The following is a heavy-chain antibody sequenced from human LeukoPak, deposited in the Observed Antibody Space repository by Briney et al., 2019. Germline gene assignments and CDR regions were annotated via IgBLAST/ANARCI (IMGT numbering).Heavy chain of an antibody. CDR2: INHSGST. V-gene: IGHV4-34*01. CDR3: ARMDGYNRPWWY. J-gene: IGHJ4*02. D-gene: IGHD5-24*01. Sequence: PSETLSLTCAVYGGSFSGYYWSWIRQPPGKGLEWIGEINHSGSTNYNPSLKSRVTISVDTSKNQFSLKLSSVTAADTAVYYCARMDGYNRPWWYWGQGTLVTVSS. CDR1: GGSFSGYY.